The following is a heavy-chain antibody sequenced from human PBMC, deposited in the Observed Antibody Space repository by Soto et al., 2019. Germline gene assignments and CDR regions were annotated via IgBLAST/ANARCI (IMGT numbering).Heavy chain of an antibody. D-gene: IGHD2-2*01. Sequence: GGSLRLSCAASGFTFGDYAMHWVRQAPGKGLEWVSGISWNSGSIGYADSVKGRFTISRGNAKNSLYLQMNSLRAEDTALYFCAKENVGYCSSTSCSYYYYYYGMDVWGQGTTVTVSS. V-gene: IGHV3-9*01. CDR2: ISWNSGSI. J-gene: IGHJ6*02. CDR3: AKENVGYCSSTSCSYYYYYYGMDV. CDR1: GFTFGDYA.